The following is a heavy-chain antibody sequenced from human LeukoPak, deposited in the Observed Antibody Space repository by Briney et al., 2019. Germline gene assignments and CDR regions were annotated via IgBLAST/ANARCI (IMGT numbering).Heavy chain of an antibody. CDR2: ISSSSSYI. CDR1: GFTFSSYS. Sequence: GGSLRLSCAASGFTFSSYSMNWVRQAPGKGLEWVSSISSSSSYIYYADSVKGRFTISRDNAKNSLYLQVNSLRAEDTAVYYCARETEMANLDYWGQGTLVTVSS. J-gene: IGHJ4*02. D-gene: IGHD5-24*01. V-gene: IGHV3-21*01. CDR3: ARETEMANLDY.